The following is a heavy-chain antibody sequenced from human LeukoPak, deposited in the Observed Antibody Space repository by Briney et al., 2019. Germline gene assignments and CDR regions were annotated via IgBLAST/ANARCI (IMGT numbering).Heavy chain of an antibody. CDR1: GYTFTSYG. D-gene: IGHD3-3*01. J-gene: IGHJ3*02. CDR2: ISAYNGNT. V-gene: IGHV1-18*01. Sequence: ASVKVSCKASGYTFTSYGISWVRQAPREVLEWMGWISAYNGNTNYAQKLQGRVTMTTDTSTSTAYMELRSLRSDDTAVYYCARDPYDFWSGYYYAFDIWGQGTMVTVSS. CDR3: ARDPYDFWSGYYYAFDI.